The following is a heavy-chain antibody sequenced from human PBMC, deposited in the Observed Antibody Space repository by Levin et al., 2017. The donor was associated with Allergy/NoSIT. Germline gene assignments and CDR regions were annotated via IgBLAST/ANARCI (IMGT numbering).Heavy chain of an antibody. CDR1: GFTFSSYA. J-gene: IGHJ4*02. D-gene: IGHD2-15*01. CDR3: AKSAVRYCSGGSCYGHDY. V-gene: IGHV3-23*01. CDR2: ISGSGGST. Sequence: GESLKISCAASGFTFSSYAMSWVRQAPGKGLEWVSAISGSGGSTYYADSVKGRFTISRDNSKNTLYLQMNSLRAEDTAVYYCAKSAVRYCSGGSCYGHDYWGQGTLVTVSS.